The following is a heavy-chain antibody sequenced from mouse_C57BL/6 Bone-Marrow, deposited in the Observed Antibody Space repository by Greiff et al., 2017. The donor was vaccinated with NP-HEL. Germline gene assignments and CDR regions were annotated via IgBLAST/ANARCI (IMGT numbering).Heavy chain of an antibody. Sequence: QVHVKQPGAELVMPGASVKLSCKASGYTFTSYWMHWVKQRPGQGLEWIGEIDPSDSYTNYNQKFKGKSTLTVDKSSSTAYMQLSSLTSEDSAVYYCARGKLTGAFAYWGQGTLVTVSA. D-gene: IGHD4-1*01. J-gene: IGHJ3*01. CDR2: IDPSDSYT. V-gene: IGHV1-69*01. CDR3: ARGKLTGAFAY. CDR1: GYTFTSYW.